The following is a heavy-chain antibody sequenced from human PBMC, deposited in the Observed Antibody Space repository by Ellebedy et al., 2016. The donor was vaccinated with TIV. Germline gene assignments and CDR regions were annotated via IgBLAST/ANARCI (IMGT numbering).Heavy chain of an antibody. CDR1: GGSISRSTYY. CDR3: ARNLLIFTFDKCYFDL. V-gene: IGHV4-39*01. D-gene: IGHD3/OR15-3a*01. J-gene: IGHJ2*01. CDR2: IYYSGST. Sequence: SETLSLTCTVSGGSISRSTYYWGWIRQPPGKGLEWIGTIYYSGSTYYNPSLKSRVTISVDTSKTQFSLRLNSVTAADTAVYYCARNLLIFTFDKCYFDLWGRGTLVTVSS.